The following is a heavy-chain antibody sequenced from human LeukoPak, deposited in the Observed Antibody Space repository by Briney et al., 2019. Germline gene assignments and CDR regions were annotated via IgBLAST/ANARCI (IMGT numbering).Heavy chain of an antibody. CDR2: IYYSGST. Sequence: SETLSLTCTVSGGSISSHYWSWIRQPPGKGLEWIGYIYYSGSTNYNPSLKSRVTISVDTSKNQFSLKLSSVTAADTAVYYCARDGVPAAGYYYYGMDVWGQGTTVTVSS. D-gene: IGHD2-2*01. J-gene: IGHJ6*02. CDR3: ARDGVPAAGYYYYGMDV. CDR1: GGSISSHY. V-gene: IGHV4-59*11.